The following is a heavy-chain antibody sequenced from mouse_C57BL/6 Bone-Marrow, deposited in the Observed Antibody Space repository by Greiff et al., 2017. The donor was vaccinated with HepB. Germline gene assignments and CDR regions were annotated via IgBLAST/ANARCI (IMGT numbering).Heavy chain of an antibody. V-gene: IGHV10-1*01. J-gene: IGHJ4*01. Sequence: EVKLQESGGGLVQPKGSLKLSCAASGFSFNTYAMNWVRQAPGKGLEWVARIRSKSNNYATYYADSVKDRFTISRDDSESMLYLQMNNLKNEDTAMYYCARGGYAMDYWGQGTSVTVSS. CDR3: ARGGYAMDY. CDR1: GFSFNTYA. CDR2: IRSKSNNYAT.